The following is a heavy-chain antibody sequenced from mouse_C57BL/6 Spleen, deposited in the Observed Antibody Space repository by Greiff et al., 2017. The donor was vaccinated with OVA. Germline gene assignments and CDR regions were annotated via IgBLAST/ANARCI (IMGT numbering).Heavy chain of an antibody. D-gene: IGHD1-1*01. CDR2: IDPSDSYT. V-gene: IGHV1-69*01. J-gene: IGHJ1*03. CDR3: ARSGYYGSYWYFDV. CDR1: GYTFTSYW. Sequence: QVQLKQPGAELVMPGASVKLSCKASGYTFTSYWMHWVKQRPGQGLEWIGEIDPSDSYTNYNQKFKGKSTLTVDKSSSTAYMQLSSLTSEDSAVYYCARSGYYGSYWYFDVWGTGTTVTVSS.